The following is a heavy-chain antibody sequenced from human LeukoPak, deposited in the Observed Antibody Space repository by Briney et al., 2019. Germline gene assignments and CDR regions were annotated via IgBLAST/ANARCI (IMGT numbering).Heavy chain of an antibody. CDR1: GGSISSGGYS. CDR3: ARWVSGGSCYDY. J-gene: IGHJ4*02. CDR2: IYYSGST. D-gene: IGHD2-15*01. V-gene: IGHV4-30-2*03. Sequence: PSQTLSLTCAVSGGSISSGGYSWSWIRQPPGKGLEWIGSIYYSGSTYYNPSLKSRVTISVDTSKNQFSLKLSSVTAADTAVYYCARWVSGGSCYDYWGQGTLVTVSS.